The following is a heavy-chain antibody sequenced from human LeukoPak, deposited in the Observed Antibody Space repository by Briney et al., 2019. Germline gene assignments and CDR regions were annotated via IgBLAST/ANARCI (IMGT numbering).Heavy chain of an antibody. CDR2: IDYSGST. V-gene: IGHV4-59*01. CDR3: ARLNGGV. D-gene: IGHD1-1*01. CDR1: GGSISSYY. Sequence: SETLSLTCTVSGGSISSYYWSWIRQPPGKGLEWIGYIDYSGSTNYNPSFRSRATISVDTSNNQFSLRLSSVIAADTAVYYCARLNGGVWGKGTTVTVSS. J-gene: IGHJ6*04.